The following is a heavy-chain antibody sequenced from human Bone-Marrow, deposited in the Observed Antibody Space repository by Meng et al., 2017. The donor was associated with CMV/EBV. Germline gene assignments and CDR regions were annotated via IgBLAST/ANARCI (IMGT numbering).Heavy chain of an antibody. CDR3: ASGYFYWPYCSSTSCYRGWFDP. J-gene: IGHJ5*02. CDR2: INPNSGGT. Sequence: ASVKVSCKASGYTFTGYYMHWVRQAPGQGLEWMGWINPNSGGTNYAQKFQGRVTMTRDTSISTAYMELSRLRSDDTAVYYCASGYFYWPYCSSTSCYRGWFDPWGQGTLVTVSS. D-gene: IGHD2-2*01. CDR1: GYTFTGYY. V-gene: IGHV1-2*02.